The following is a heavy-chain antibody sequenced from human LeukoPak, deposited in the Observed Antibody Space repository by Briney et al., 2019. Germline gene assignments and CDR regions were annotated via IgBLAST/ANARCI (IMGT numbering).Heavy chain of an antibody. CDR1: GFAFSSYS. CDR3: ARVDGSWWAFDY. Sequence: GGSLRLSCAASGFAFSSYSMNWVRQAPGKGLEWVAVISYDGSNKYYADSVKGRFTISRDNSKNTLYLQMNSLRAEDTAVYYCARVDGSWWAFDYWGQGTLVTVSS. J-gene: IGHJ4*02. D-gene: IGHD6-13*01. V-gene: IGHV3-30*03. CDR2: ISYDGSNK.